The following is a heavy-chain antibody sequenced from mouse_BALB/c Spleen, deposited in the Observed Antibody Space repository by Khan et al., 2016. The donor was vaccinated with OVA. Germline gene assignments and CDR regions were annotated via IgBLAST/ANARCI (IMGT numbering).Heavy chain of an antibody. D-gene: IGHD2-4*01. CDR2: IRYSGST. CDR3: ADDYDEGFAY. J-gene: IGHJ3*01. V-gene: IGHV3-2*02. CDR1: GYSITGDYA. Sequence: EVQLVESGPGLVKPSQSLSLTCTVTGYSITGDYARYWIRQRPGNILEWMGDIRYSGSTSYNPSLKSRTSITRDTSKNQFFLQLNSVTTEDTATYYCADDYDEGFAYWGQGTLVTVSA.